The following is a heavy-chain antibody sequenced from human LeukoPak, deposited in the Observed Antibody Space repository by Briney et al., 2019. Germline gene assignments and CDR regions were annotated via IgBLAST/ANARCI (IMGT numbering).Heavy chain of an antibody. CDR2: ISADGSST. D-gene: IGHD6-19*01. V-gene: IGHV3-43*02. Sequence: PGGSLRLSCAASGLTFGDSAMHWVRKPPGKGLQWVSLISADGSSTYYADSVKGRFTDSRDNSKTSLYLQLNSLRTEDTAFYYCAKCSFFDYSSGCYPGYWGQGTLVTVSS. J-gene: IGHJ4*02. CDR1: GLTFGDSA. CDR3: AKCSFFDYSSGCYPGY.